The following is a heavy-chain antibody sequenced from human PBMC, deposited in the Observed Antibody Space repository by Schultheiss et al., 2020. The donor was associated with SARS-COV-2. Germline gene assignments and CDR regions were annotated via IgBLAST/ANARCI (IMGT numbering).Heavy chain of an antibody. CDR3: ARTIRITIFGVVQYFDY. CDR2: IYHSGST. V-gene: IGHV4-34*09. CDR1: GGSFSGYY. J-gene: IGHJ4*02. Sequence: SQTLSLTCAVYGGSFSGYYWSWIRQPPGKGLEWIGEIYHSGSTNYNPSLKSRVNISVDTSKNQFSLKLSSVTAADTAVYYCARTIRITIFGVVQYFDYWGQGTLVTVAS. D-gene: IGHD3-3*01.